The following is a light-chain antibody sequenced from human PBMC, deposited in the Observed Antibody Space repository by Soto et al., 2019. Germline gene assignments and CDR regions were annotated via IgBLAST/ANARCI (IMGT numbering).Light chain of an antibody. V-gene: IGLV1-44*01. CDR3: ASWDDSLSGPEV. Sequence: QLVLTPPPSASGTPGQRVTISCSGSSSNIGSYTVNWYQQLPGTAPKLLIHSNDQRPSGVPDRFSDSKSGTSASLAISGLQSEDEADYYCASWDDSLSGPEVFGGGTKLTVL. CDR1: SSNIGSYT. CDR2: SND. J-gene: IGLJ2*01.